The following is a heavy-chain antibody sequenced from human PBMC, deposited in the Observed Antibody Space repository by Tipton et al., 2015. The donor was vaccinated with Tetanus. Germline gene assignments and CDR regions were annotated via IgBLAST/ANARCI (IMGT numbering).Heavy chain of an antibody. CDR1: GFALSNYR. CDR2: VYHTGST. Sequence: LRLSCEVSGFALSNYRMNWVRQPPGKGLEWIGYVYHTGSTYYKPSLKSRVTMSVDRSMNQFSLNLNSVTAADTAVYYCARGHLRGIVVAVFDYWGQGTLVSVSS. CDR3: ARGHLRGIVVAVFDY. V-gene: IGHV4-30-2*01. D-gene: IGHD2-15*01. J-gene: IGHJ4*02.